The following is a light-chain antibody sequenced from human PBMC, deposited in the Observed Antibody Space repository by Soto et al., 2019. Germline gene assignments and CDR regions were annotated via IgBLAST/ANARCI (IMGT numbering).Light chain of an antibody. V-gene: IGLV4-69*01. CDR1: SGHSSYA. CDR2: LNSDGSH. CDR3: QPWGTGIHV. J-gene: IGLJ1*01. Sequence: QPVLTQSPSASASLGASVKLTCTLSSGHSSYAIAWHQQQPEKGPRYLMKLNSDGSHSKGDGIPDRFSGSSSGAERYLIISSLQSADAADYYCQPWGTGIHVFGTGTKVTVL.